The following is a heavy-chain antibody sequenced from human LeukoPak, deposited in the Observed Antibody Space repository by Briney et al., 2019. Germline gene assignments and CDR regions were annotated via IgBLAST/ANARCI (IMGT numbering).Heavy chain of an antibody. D-gene: IGHD2-15*01. Sequence: GGSLKLSCAASGFTFSGSAVHWVRQPSGKGLEWVGHIDKKDNLYATAYAESVKGRFTISRDDSKDTAFLHMDSLKTEDTALYYCTRDRGTYNWFDPWGQGTLVTVSS. CDR3: TRDRGTYNWFDP. V-gene: IGHV3-73*01. J-gene: IGHJ5*02. CDR2: IDKKDNLYAT. CDR1: GFTFSGSA.